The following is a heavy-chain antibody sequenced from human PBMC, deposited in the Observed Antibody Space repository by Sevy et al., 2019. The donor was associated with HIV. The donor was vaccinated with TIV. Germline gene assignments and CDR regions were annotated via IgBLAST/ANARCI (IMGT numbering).Heavy chain of an antibody. CDR3: ARDGYLGTESYYFDY. CDR2: ISAYNGNT. D-gene: IGHD7-27*01. V-gene: IGHV1-18*01. Sequence: TSVKVSCKDSGYTFTSYGISWVRQAPGQGLEWMGWISAYNGNTNYARKLQGRVTMTTDTSTSTAYMELRSLRSDDTAVYYCARDGYLGTESYYFDYWGQGTLVTVSS. J-gene: IGHJ4*02. CDR1: GYTFTSYG.